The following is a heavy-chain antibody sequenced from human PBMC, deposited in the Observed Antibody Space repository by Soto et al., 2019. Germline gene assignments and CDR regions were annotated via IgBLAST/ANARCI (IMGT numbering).Heavy chain of an antibody. CDR3: ARESGNWPLNWFDP. Sequence: PGGSLRLSCAASGFNFTNNWMHWVRQRPAEGLVWFSRITSDGKSTAYAQSVKGRFAISRDNAKNTLYLQMTGLTAEDTAVYYCARESGNWPLNWFDPWGQGTLVTVSS. V-gene: IGHV3-74*01. CDR2: ITSDGKST. J-gene: IGHJ5*02. CDR1: GFNFTNNW. D-gene: IGHD1-20*01.